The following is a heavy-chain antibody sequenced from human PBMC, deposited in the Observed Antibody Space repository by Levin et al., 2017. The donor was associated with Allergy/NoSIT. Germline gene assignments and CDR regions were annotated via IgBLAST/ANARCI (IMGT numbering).Heavy chain of an antibody. J-gene: IGHJ6*03. CDR1: GDSISSGSFY. D-gene: IGHD3-10*02. V-gene: IGHV4-61*02. CDR3: AREGVGRSPMLTDIYYYMDV. Sequence: SQTLSLTCTVSGDSISSGSFYWSWLRQPAGKGLEWIGRVYTTGSTDYNPSLQNRVTISIDTSKNHFALRLDSVTAADTAVYYCAREGVGRSPMLTDIYYYMDVWGKGTSVTVSS. CDR2: VYTTGST.